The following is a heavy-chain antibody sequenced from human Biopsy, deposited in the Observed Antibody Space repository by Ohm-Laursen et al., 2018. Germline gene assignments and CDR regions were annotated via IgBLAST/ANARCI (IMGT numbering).Heavy chain of an antibody. V-gene: IGHV1-69*04. Sequence: ASVKVSCKASGYIFNNYDINWVRQAAGQGLERVGRIVPILGHLNYAQRFQGRVSITADKSTTYVYMELSRLTSGDTAVYYCAADADGYYTEFDYWGPGTLVTVSS. D-gene: IGHD3-3*01. CDR1: GYIFNNYD. CDR2: IVPILGHL. CDR3: AADADGYYTEFDY. J-gene: IGHJ4*02.